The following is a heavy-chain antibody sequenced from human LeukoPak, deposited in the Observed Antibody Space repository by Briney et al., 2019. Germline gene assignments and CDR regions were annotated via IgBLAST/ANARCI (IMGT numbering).Heavy chain of an antibody. CDR3: AIDPNYTTWGYYYYLDV. CDR1: GFTFSSYS. CDR2: ISSSSSYI. V-gene: IGHV3-21*01. D-gene: IGHD2-2*02. J-gene: IGHJ6*03. Sequence: GGSLRLSCAASGFTFSSYSMNWVRQAPGKGLEWVSSISSSSSYIYYADSVKGRFTISRDNAKNSLYLQMNSLRAEDTAVYYCAIDPNYTTWGYYYYLDVWGKGTTVTVSS.